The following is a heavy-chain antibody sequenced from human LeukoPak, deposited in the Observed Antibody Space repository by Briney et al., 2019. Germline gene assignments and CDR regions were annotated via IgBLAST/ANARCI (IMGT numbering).Heavy chain of an antibody. D-gene: IGHD6-19*01. CDR1: GFSFSSYA. Sequence: PGGSLRLSCAASGFSFSSYAMSGGRQVPGRGLEWVSVISDTGGSTYYADSVKGRFTISRDNSKNTLYLQMNSLRAEDTAVYYCAKDPAVAGTREENDYWGQGTLVTVSS. V-gene: IGHV3-23*01. CDR3: AKDPAVAGTREENDY. J-gene: IGHJ4*02. CDR2: ISDTGGST.